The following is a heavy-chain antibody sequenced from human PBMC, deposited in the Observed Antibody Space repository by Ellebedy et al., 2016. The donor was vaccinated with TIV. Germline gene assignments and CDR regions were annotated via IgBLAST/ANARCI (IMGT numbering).Heavy chain of an antibody. CDR1: GLAFDNHG. CDR2: ISGNGNTV. Sequence: GESLKISCVASGLAFDNHGMSWVRQTPERGLEWVSGISGNGNTVHYLDSVKGRFTISRDNSKNTLYLQMNSLRAEDTAVYYCARGGTTNSVWVYWGQGTLVTVSS. V-gene: IGHV3-23*01. J-gene: IGHJ4*02. D-gene: IGHD1-1*01. CDR3: ARGGTTNSVWVY.